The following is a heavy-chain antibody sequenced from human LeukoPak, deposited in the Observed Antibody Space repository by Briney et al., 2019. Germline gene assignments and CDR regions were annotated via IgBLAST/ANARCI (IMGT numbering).Heavy chain of an antibody. CDR2: IWFDGTNK. CDR3: ARDRGTTSSSGWYFDP. J-gene: IGHJ2*01. V-gene: IGHV3-33*01. CDR1: GFTFSSSA. D-gene: IGHD2-2*01. Sequence: GGSLRLSCAASGFTFSSSAMHWVRQAPGKRLEWVTIIWFDGTNKYYADSVKGRFSISRDNSKNTLYLQMNSLRPEDTAVYYCARDRGTTSSSGWYFDPWGRGTLVTVSS.